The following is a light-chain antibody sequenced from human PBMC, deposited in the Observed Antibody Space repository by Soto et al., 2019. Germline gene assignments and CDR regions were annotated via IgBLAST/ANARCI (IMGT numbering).Light chain of an antibody. V-gene: IGKV3-11*01. CDR3: QQRSNWPPST. J-gene: IGKJ5*01. CDR1: QSVNNY. Sequence: EILLTQSPSSLSLSPGERATLSCRASQSVNNYLAWYQQKPGQAPRLLIYDASNRATGIPARFSGSGSGTEFTLTISSLEPEDFAVYYCQQRSNWPPSTFGQGTRLEIK. CDR2: DAS.